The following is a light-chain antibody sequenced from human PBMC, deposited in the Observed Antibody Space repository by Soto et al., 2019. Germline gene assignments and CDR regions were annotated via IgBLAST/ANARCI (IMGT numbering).Light chain of an antibody. CDR1: QSVSNNY. Sequence: EIVLTQSPVPLSLSPGERATLSCRASQSVSNNYLAWYQQKPGQAPRRLIYGASSRATGIPDRFSGSGSGTDFTLTISRLEPEDFAVYYCQQYSTSPTVGEGTRLEIK. J-gene: IGKJ5*01. CDR2: GAS. CDR3: QQYSTSPT. V-gene: IGKV3-20*01.